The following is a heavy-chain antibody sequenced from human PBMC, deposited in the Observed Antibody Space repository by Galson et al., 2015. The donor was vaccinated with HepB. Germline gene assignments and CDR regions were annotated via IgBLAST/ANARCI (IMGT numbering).Heavy chain of an antibody. CDR3: ARGGRGEQQWLVH. J-gene: IGHJ4*02. CDR1: GFIFSDCS. CDR2: ISSSGTFM. D-gene: IGHD6-19*01. V-gene: IGHV3-48*02. Sequence: SLRLSCADHGFIFSDCSMNWVRQAPGKGLEWVSYISSSGTFMYYADSVKGRFTISRDNAKNSLYLQMNSLRDDDTAVYYCARGGRGEQQWLVHWGQGTLVTVSS.